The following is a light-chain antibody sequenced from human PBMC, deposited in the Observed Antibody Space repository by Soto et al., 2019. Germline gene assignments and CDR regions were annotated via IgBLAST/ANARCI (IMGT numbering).Light chain of an antibody. CDR1: QSLSSNS. CDR3: QQYSSSPQT. J-gene: IGKJ1*01. V-gene: IGKV3-20*01. CDR2: GAS. Sequence: EIVLTQSPATLCLSPGERATLSCRASQSLSSNSLAWYQHKPGQAPRLLIYGASSKATGVPDRFYGTGSGTDFTLTISRLEPEDFAVYYCQQYSSSPQTFGQGTKVDIK.